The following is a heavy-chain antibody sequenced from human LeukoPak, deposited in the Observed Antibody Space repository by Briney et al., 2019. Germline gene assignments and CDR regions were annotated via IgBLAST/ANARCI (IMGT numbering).Heavy chain of an antibody. CDR3: ARDPYYDFWRGYSTLPRYFDY. V-gene: IGHV3-21*01. CDR2: ISSSSSYI. J-gene: IGHJ4*02. Sequence: PGGSLRLSCAASGFTFSSYSMNWVRQAPGKGLEWVSSISSSSSYIYYADSVKGRFTISRDNAKNSLYLQMNSLRAEDTAVYYCARDPYYDFWRGYSTLPRYFDYWGQGTLVTVSS. CDR1: GFTFSSYS. D-gene: IGHD3-3*01.